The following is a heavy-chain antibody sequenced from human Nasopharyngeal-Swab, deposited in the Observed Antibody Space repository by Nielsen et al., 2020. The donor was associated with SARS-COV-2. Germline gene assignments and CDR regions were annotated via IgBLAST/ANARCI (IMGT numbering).Heavy chain of an antibody. CDR3: AAEKYPPGGFDP. V-gene: IGHV3-11*01. CDR1: GFTLSDYY. CDR2: ISSSGSNI. J-gene: IGHJ5*02. D-gene: IGHD3-10*01. Sequence: GESLKISCAASGFTLSDYYMSWIRQAPGKGLEWVSYISSSGSNIFYADSVKGRFTISRDNAKNSLYLQMNSLRAEDTAVYYCAAEKYPPGGFDPWGQGTLVTVSS.